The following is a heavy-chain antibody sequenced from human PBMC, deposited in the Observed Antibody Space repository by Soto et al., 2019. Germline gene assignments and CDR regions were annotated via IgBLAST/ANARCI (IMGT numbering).Heavy chain of an antibody. Sequence: QVQLVQSGAEVKTPGASVKVSCKASGYTFATYDINWVRQAPGQGLEWMGWMNPNSGNTGYAQKFQGRLTMTRDTALSVAHMELSSLRNEDTAVYYCAISDGYTFNWLESWGQGTLVTVSA. CDR1: GYTFATYD. V-gene: IGHV1-8*01. D-gene: IGHD2-21*01. CDR2: MNPNSGNT. J-gene: IGHJ5*01. CDR3: AISDGYTFNWLES.